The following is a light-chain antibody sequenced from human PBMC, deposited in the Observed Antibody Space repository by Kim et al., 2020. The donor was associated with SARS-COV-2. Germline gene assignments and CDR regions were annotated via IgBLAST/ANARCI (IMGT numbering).Light chain of an antibody. CDR3: QSYDSSLSGVV. V-gene: IGLV1-40*01. CDR1: SSNIGAGYD. J-gene: IGLJ2*01. Sequence: QRVTISCTGSSSNIGAGYDVHWYQQIPGTAPKLLIYGNSNRPSGVPDRFSGSKSGTSASLAITGLQAEDEADYYCQSYDSSLSGVVFGGGTKVTVL. CDR2: GNS.